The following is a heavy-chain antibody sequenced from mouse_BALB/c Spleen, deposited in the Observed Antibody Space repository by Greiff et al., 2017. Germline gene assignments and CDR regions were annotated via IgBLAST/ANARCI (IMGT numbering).Heavy chain of an antibody. D-gene: IGHD1-1*01. V-gene: IGHV14-3*02. CDR3: ALTGGYAMDY. Sequence: EVQRVESGAELVKPGASVKLSCTASGFNIKDTYMHWVKQRPEQGLEWIGRIDPANGNTKYDPKFQGKATITADTSSNTAYLQLSSLTSEDTAVYYCALTGGYAMDYWGQGTSVTVSS. J-gene: IGHJ4*01. CDR1: GFNIKDTY. CDR2: IDPANGNT.